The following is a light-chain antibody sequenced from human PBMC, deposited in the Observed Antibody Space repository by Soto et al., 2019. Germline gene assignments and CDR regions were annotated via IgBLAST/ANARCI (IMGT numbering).Light chain of an antibody. Sequence: QSALTQPASVSGSPGQSITISCTGTSSDVGGYNYVSWYQQQPGKAPKLMIYDVSNRPSGVSNRFSGSKSGNTASLTISGLQAEDEAHYFCTSYTSSSTLLVFGTGTKVTVL. CDR2: DVS. CDR1: SSDVGGYNY. V-gene: IGLV2-14*01. J-gene: IGLJ1*01. CDR3: TSYTSSSTLLV.